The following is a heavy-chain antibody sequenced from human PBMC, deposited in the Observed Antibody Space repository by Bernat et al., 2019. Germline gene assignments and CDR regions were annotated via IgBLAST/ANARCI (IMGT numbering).Heavy chain of an antibody. CDR2: IYYSGST. J-gene: IGHJ4*02. CDR3: ARLSEYSSGWFYFDY. Sequence: QLQLQESGPGLVKPSETLSLTCTVSGGSISSSSYYWGWIRQPPGKGLEWIGSIYYSGSTYYNPSLKSRVTISLDTTKNQFSLQLCTVTAADTAVYYCARLSEYSSGWFYFDYWGQGTLVTVSS. D-gene: IGHD6-19*01. V-gene: IGHV4-39*01. CDR1: GGSISSSSYY.